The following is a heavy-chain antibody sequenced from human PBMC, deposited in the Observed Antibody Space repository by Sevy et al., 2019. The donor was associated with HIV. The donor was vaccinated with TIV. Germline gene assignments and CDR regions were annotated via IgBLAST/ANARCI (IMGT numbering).Heavy chain of an antibody. CDR2: ISWNSRNI. V-gene: IGHV3-9*01. D-gene: IGHD2-21*01. J-gene: IGHJ6*02. Sequence: GGSLRLSCAASGFPFNDHARHWVRQVPGKGLEWVSGISWNSRNIGYADSVKGRFTISRDNARHFVYLEMNSLIPEDTAFYYCAKDIHRGCDGVNCYCDYYYFYGLDVWGQGTTVTVSS. CDR3: AKDIHRGCDGVNCYCDYYYFYGLDV. CDR1: GFPFNDHA.